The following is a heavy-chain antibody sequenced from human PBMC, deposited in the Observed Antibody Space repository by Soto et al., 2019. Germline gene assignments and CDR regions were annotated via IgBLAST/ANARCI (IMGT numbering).Heavy chain of an antibody. CDR3: ARLQHDSSGYYPYYFDH. CDR1: CASIISGRDY. CDR2: IYDSGNT. J-gene: IGHJ4*02. D-gene: IGHD3-22*01. V-gene: IGHV4-31*01. Sequence: QVQLQESGPGLVEPSQTLALPCTVSCASIISGRDYWSWVRQLPGKGLERIGYIYDSGNTHYNPSFKSQVTILLNTSKNQFFLRLSSVTAAYTAVYYCARLQHDSSGYYPYYFDHWGQGTLVTVSA.